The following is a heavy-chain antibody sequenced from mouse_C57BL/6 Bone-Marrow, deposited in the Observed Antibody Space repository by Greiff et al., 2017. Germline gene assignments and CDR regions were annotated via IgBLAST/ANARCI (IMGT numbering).Heavy chain of an antibody. CDR3: TAYAYYYAMDY. Sequence: EVKVVESGGGLVQPGGSMKLSCVASGFTFSNYWMNWVRQSPEKGLEWVAQIRVKSGNYATPYGEYVEGRFTISRDYSDSSVYMQLNNLRAEDTGIYYCTAYAYYYAMDYWGQGTSVTVAS. CDR1: GFTFSNYW. V-gene: IGHV6-3*01. CDR2: IRVKSGNYAT. J-gene: IGHJ4*01. D-gene: IGHD6-5*01.